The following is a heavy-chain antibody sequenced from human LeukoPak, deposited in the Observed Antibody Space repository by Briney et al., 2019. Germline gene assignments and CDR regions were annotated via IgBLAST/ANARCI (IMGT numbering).Heavy chain of an antibody. CDR3: ARGRVVVAATTLNWFDP. J-gene: IGHJ5*02. CDR2: INHSGST. CDR1: GGSFSGYY. D-gene: IGHD2-15*01. V-gene: IGHV4-34*01. Sequence: SETLSLTCAVYGGSFSGYYWSWIRQPPGKGLEWIGEINHSGSTNYNPSLKSRVTISVDTSKNQFSLKLSSVTAADTAVYYCARGRVVVAATTLNWFDPWGQGTLVTASS.